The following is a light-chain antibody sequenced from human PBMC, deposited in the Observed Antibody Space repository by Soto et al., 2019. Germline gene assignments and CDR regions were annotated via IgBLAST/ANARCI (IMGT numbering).Light chain of an antibody. J-gene: IGKJ1*01. Sequence: DIQMTQSPPTLSASVGDRVTITCRASQSIRHYLAWYQQMPGKAPKLLIYGASTLQSGVPSRFSGSGSGTEFTLTIGSLQPDDFGTYFCQHHNSYSQTFGQGT. CDR1: QSIRHY. CDR2: GAS. V-gene: IGKV1-5*01. CDR3: QHHNSYSQT.